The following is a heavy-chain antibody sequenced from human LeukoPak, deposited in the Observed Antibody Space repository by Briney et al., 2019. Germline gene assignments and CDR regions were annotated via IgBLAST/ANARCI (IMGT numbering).Heavy chain of an antibody. CDR1: GFTFSGSA. D-gene: IGHD3-9*01. J-gene: IGHJ4*02. V-gene: IGHV3-73*01. CDR2: IRSKANSYAT. Sequence: GGSLKLSCAASGFTFSGSAMHWVRQASGKGLEWVGRIRSKANSYATAYAASVKGRFTISRDDSKNSAYLQMNSLKTEDTAVYYCTPSLYDILTGSDYWGQGTLVTVSS. CDR3: TPSLYDILTGSDY.